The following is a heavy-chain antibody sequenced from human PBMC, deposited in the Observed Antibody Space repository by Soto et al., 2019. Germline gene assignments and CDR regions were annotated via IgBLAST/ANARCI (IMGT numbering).Heavy chain of an antibody. V-gene: IGHV4-34*01. D-gene: IGHD1-1*01. CDR3: ARRGPVQQERRNWFDP. J-gene: IGHJ5*02. CDR2: INHSGST. Sequence: QVQLQQWGAGLLKPSETLSLTCAVYGGSFSGYYWSWIRQPPGKGLEWIGEINHSGSTNYNPSLKSRVTMTVDTTPSQYSLKPSSVPAADTAVDYCARRGPVQQERRNWFDPWGQGTLVTVSS. CDR1: GGSFSGYY.